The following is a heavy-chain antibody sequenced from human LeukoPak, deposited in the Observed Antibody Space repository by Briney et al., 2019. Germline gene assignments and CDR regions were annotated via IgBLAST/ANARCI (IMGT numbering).Heavy chain of an antibody. V-gene: IGHV4-30-2*01. CDR2: IYHSAST. D-gene: IGHD5-12*01. J-gene: IGHJ3*02. CDR1: GGSISSGGYC. CDR3: ASGNTGYDRDSFDI. Sequence: SQTLSLTCAVSGGSISSGGYCWRWVRQPPGEGLEWVGYIYHSASTHYNPYLQSRVTTSLDRSNNQFSLKLSSITAANTAVYYCASGNTGYDRDSFDIWGQGTMVTVSS.